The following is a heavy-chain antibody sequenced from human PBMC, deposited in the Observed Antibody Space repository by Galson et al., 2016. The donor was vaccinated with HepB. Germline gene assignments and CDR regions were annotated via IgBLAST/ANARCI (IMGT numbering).Heavy chain of an antibody. CDR3: ARAQTTVVTYIDN. V-gene: IGHV3-11*06. D-gene: IGHD4-23*01. CDR2: ISSSSSYT. Sequence: LRLSCAASGFTFSDYYMSWIRQAPGKGLEWVSYISSSSSYTNYAESVKGRFTISRDNAKNTLYLQMNSLRAEDTAVYYCARAQTTVVTYIDNWGQGTLVTVSS. CDR1: GFTFSDYY. J-gene: IGHJ4*02.